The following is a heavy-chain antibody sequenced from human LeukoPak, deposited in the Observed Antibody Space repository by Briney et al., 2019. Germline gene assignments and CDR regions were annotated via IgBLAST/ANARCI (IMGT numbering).Heavy chain of an antibody. D-gene: IGHD6-19*01. Sequence: SETLSLTCAVYGGPFSGYYWSWIRQPPGKGLEWIGEINHSGSTNYNPSLKSRVTISVDTSKNQFSLKLSSVTAADTAVYYCARGPHSSGWTYYYYYGMDVWGQGTTVTVSS. V-gene: IGHV4-34*01. CDR3: ARGPHSSGWTYYYYYGMDV. J-gene: IGHJ6*02. CDR2: INHSGST. CDR1: GGPFSGYY.